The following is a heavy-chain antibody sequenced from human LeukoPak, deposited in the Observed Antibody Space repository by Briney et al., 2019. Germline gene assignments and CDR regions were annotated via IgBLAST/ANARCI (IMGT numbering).Heavy chain of an antibody. Sequence: GGSLRLSCAASGLIVSSNYMSWVRQAPGKGLEWVSVIYSGGSTYYADSVKGRFTISRDNSKNTLYLQMNSLRAEDTAVYYCARETGGGAFDIWGQGTMVTVSS. CDR2: IYSGGST. CDR3: ARETGGGAFDI. J-gene: IGHJ3*02. V-gene: IGHV3-66*01. CDR1: GLIVSSNY. D-gene: IGHD1-26*01.